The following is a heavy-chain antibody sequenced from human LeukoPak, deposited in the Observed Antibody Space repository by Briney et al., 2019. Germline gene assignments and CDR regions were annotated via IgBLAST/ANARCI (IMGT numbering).Heavy chain of an antibody. D-gene: IGHD3-16*01. CDR1: GFTFSDYY. CDR3: ARWGSPTVDAFDV. J-gene: IGHJ3*01. CDR2: ISSSGGTT. V-gene: IGHV3-11*01. Sequence: GGSLRLSCAASGFTFSDYYMTWVRQAPGKGLECLSYISSSGGTTFYIDSVKGRFTISRDNTKSPLYLQMNGLSAEDTAVYYCARWGSPTVDAFDVWGQGTVVTVSS.